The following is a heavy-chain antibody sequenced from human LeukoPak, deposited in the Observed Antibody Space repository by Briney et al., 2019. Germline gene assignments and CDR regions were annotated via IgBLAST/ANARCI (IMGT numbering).Heavy chain of an antibody. CDR2: ISRDGGST. CDR1: GFTFSTYC. J-gene: IGHJ4*02. V-gene: IGHV3-43*01. D-gene: IGHD1-26*01. Sequence: HAGGSLRLSCPASGFTFSTYCMHWVRQPPGKGLEWVSLISRDGGSTYYDASVKGRITISTDNSKNYMYLQLNSLRTEDAAFYYCATDENRAGATPLDYWGQGTLVTVSS. CDR3: ATDENRAGATPLDY.